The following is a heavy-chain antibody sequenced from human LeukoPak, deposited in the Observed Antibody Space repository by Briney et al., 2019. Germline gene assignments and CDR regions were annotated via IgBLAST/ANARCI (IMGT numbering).Heavy chain of an antibody. D-gene: IGHD2-2*01. J-gene: IGHJ4*02. CDR1: GGSISSYY. CDR3: ASPGYCSSTSCYGFDY. V-gene: IGHV4-4*07. CDR2: IYTSGST. Sequence: PLETLSLTCTVSGGSISSYYWSWIRQPAGKGLEWIGRIYTSGSTNYNPSLKSRVTMSVDTSKNQFSLKLSSVTAADTAVYYCASPGYCSSTSCYGFDYWGQGTLVTVSS.